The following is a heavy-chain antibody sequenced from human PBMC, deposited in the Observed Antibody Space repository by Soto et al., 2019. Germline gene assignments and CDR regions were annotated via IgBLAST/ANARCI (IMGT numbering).Heavy chain of an antibody. V-gene: IGHV3-48*03. CDR2: ISLNLQTI. D-gene: IGHD2-2*01. Sequence: GGSLRLSCAASGFTFSIHSMNWVRQAPGKGLEWVSYISLNLQTIYYADSVKGRFTISRDNAKNSLYLQMNTLRAEDTAVYYCTRDLTGYAMDVWGQGTTVTVSS. CDR3: TRDLTGYAMDV. CDR1: GFTFSIHS. J-gene: IGHJ6*02.